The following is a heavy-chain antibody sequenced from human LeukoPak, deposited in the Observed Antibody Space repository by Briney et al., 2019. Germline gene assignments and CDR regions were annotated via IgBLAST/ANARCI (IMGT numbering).Heavy chain of an antibody. D-gene: IGHD3-10*01. J-gene: IGHJ4*02. CDR3: ARGNCQGSGIGDY. V-gene: IGHV3-66*01. CDR2: IYSGGST. Sequence: GGSLRLSCAASGFTVSSNYMSWVRQAPGKGLEWVSVIYSGGSTYYADSVKGRFTISRDTSKNTLYLQMNSLRAEDTAVYYCARGNCQGSGIGDYWGQGTLVTVSS. CDR1: GFTVSSNY.